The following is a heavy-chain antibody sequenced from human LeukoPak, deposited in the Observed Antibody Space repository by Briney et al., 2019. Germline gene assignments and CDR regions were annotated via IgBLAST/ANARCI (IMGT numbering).Heavy chain of an antibody. V-gene: IGHV3-11*06. Sequence: GGSLRLSCAASGFTFSDYYMTWFRQAPGKGLEWVSYISGGSSYTNFADSVKGRFTISRDNAKNSLYLQMNSLRAEDTAVYYCARVSLLDDGGLGDYWGQGALVTVSS. J-gene: IGHJ4*02. D-gene: IGHD4-23*01. CDR2: ISGGSSYT. CDR1: GFTFSDYY. CDR3: ARVSLLDDGGLGDY.